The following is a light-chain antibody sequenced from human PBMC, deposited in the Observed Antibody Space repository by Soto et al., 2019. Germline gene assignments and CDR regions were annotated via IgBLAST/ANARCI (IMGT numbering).Light chain of an antibody. CDR2: GAS. V-gene: IGKV3-15*01. Sequence: EIVMTQSPATLSVSPGERATLSCRASQSVSSDFLAWYQRKPGQAPRLLIYGASTRATGIPARFSGSGSGTEFTLTISSLQSEDFAVYYCQQYNNWPPITFGQGTRLEIK. CDR3: QQYNNWPPIT. CDR1: QSVSSD. J-gene: IGKJ5*01.